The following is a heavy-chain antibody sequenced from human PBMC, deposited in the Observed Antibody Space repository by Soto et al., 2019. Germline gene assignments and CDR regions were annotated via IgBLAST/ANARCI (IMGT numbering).Heavy chain of an antibody. V-gene: IGHV4-30-2*01. Sequence: QLQLQESGSGLVKPSQTLSLTCAVSGGSISSGGYFWSWIRQPPGKGLEWIGYISHSGNTYYNPSLKSRVTISVDTSKNQFSLKRSSVTAADTAVYYCATYRGDYVGNWFDPWGQGTLVTVSS. CDR2: ISHSGNT. CDR1: GGSISSGGYF. J-gene: IGHJ5*02. CDR3: ATYRGDYVGNWFDP. D-gene: IGHD4-17*01.